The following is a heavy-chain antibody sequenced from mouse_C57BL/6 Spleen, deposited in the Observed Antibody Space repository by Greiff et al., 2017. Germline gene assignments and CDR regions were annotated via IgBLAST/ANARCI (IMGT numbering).Heavy chain of an antibody. V-gene: IGHV1-20*01. Sequence: VQLQQSGPELVKPGASVKISCKASGYSFTGYFMNWVMQSHGKSLEWIGRINPYNGDTFYNQKFKGKATLTVDKSSSTAHMELRSLTSEDSAVYYCARYGSSPRYFDYWGQGTTLTVSS. CDR3: ARYGSSPRYFDY. J-gene: IGHJ2*01. CDR2: INPYNGDT. CDR1: GYSFTGYF. D-gene: IGHD1-1*01.